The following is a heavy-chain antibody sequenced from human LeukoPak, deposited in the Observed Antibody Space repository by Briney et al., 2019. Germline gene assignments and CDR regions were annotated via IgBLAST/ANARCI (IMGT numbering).Heavy chain of an antibody. J-gene: IGHJ6*04. CDR3: ATDSSGWSGDYGMDV. D-gene: IGHD6-19*01. Sequence: GESLRIPCKGSGYSFTSYWISWVRQMPGKGLEWMGRIDPSDSYTNYSPSFQGHVTISADKSISTAYLQWSSLKASDTAMYYCATDSSGWSGDYGMDVWGKGTTVTVSS. CDR2: IDPSDSYT. V-gene: IGHV5-10-1*01. CDR1: GYSFTSYW.